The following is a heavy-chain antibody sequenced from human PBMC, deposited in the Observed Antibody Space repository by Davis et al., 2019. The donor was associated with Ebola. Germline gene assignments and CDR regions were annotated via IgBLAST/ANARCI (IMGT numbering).Heavy chain of an antibody. J-gene: IGHJ4*02. D-gene: IGHD2-2*01. V-gene: IGHV3-30-3*01. CDR2: ISYDGSNK. Sequence: PGGSLRLSCAASGFTFSSYAMHWVRQAPGKGLEWVAVISYDGSNKYYADSVKGRFTISRDNSKNTLYLQMNSLRAEDTAVYYCAREPFQVPAVVNLFDYWGQGTLVTVSS. CDR3: AREPFQVPAVVNLFDY. CDR1: GFTFSSYA.